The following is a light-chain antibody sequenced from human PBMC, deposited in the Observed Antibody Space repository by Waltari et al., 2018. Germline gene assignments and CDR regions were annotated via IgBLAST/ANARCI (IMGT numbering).Light chain of an antibody. J-gene: IGKJ3*01. V-gene: IGKV3-11*01. CDR1: QSVSSY. CDR3: QQRSNWPIT. Sequence: EILLTQSPATLSLSPGERAPLSCRASQSVSSYLAWYRQKPGQAPRLLIYDASNRATGIPPRFSGSGSGTDFTLTISSLEPEDFAVYYCQQRSNWPITFGPGTKVDIK. CDR2: DAS.